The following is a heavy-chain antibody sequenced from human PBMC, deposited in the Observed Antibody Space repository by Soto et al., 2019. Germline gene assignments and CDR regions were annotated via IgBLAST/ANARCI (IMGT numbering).Heavy chain of an antibody. J-gene: IGHJ3*02. CDR3: ARERDTAMGAGGNDAFDI. Sequence: ASVKVSCKASGYTFTSYGISWVRQAPGQGLEWMGWISAYNGNTNYAQKLQGRVTMTTDTSTSTAYMELRSLRSDDTDVYYCARERDTAMGAGGNDAFDIWGQGTMVTVSS. D-gene: IGHD5-18*01. CDR2: ISAYNGNT. CDR1: GYTFTSYG. V-gene: IGHV1-18*01.